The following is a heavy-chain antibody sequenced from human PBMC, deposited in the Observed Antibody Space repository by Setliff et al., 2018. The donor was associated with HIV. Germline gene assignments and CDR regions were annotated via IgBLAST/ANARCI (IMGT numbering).Heavy chain of an antibody. V-gene: IGHV4-38-2*02. CDR2: IFHSGNT. CDR3: AREEGIVVVTATDAFDI. CDR1: GYSISSGFY. D-gene: IGHD2-21*02. Sequence: SETLSLTCNVSGYSISSGFYWGWIRQPPGKGLEWIGNIFHSGNTDQNPSLKSRVTISVDTSKNQFSLKLSSVTAADTAVYYCAREEGIVVVTATDAFDIWGQGTRVTV. J-gene: IGHJ3*02.